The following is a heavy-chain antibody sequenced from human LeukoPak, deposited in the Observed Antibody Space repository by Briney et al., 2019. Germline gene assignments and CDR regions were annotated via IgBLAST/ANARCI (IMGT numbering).Heavy chain of an antibody. CDR1: GFTFSSYW. CDR3: ARGRSGSYDDDAFDI. Sequence: GRSLRLSCAASGFTFSSYWMHWVRQAPGKGLVWVSRINSDGSSTSYADSVKGRFTISRDNAKNTLYLQMNSLRAEDTAVYYCARGRSGSYDDDAFDIWGQGTMVTVSS. V-gene: IGHV3-74*01. CDR2: INSDGSST. J-gene: IGHJ3*02. D-gene: IGHD1-26*01.